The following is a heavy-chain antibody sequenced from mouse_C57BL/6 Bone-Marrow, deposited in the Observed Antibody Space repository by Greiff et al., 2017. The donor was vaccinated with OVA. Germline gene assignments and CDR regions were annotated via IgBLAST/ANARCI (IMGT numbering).Heavy chain of an antibody. D-gene: IGHD2-2*01. CDR1: GYSFTSYY. V-gene: IGHV1-66*01. CDR2: IYPGSGNT. CDR3: ARLGGYDNFDY. J-gene: IGHJ2*01. Sequence: VQGVESGPELVKPGASVKISCKASGYSFTSYYIHWVKQRPGQGLEWIGWIYPGSGNTTYNEKFKGKATLTADTSSSTAYMQLSSLTSEDSAVYYCARLGGYDNFDYWGQGTTLTVSS.